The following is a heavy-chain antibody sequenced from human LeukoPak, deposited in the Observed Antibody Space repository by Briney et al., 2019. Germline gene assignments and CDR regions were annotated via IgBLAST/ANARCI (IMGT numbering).Heavy chain of an antibody. CDR2: ISGSSSYT. Sequence: PGGSLRLSCAASGFTFSDYYMNWIRQAPGKGPEWVSYISGSSSYTNYADSVKGRFTISRDNAKNSLYLQMNSLRAEDTAVYYCATRGHSSSWYYFDYWGQGTLVTVSS. D-gene: IGHD6-13*01. V-gene: IGHV3-11*03. CDR3: ATRGHSSSWYYFDY. J-gene: IGHJ4*02. CDR1: GFTFSDYY.